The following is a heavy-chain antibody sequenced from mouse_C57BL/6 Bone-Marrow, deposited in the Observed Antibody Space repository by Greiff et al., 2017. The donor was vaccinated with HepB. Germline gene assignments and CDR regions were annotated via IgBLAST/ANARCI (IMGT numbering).Heavy chain of an antibody. CDR3: VRDWGWTDGFYAMDY. Sequence: EVMLVESGGGLVQPKGSLKLSCAASGFTFNTYAMHWVRQAPGKGLEWVARIRSKSSNYATYYADSVKDRFTISRDDSQSMLYLQMNNLKTEDTAMYYCVRDWGWTDGFYAMDYWGQGTSVTVSS. CDR2: IRSKSSNYAT. CDR1: GFTFNTYA. J-gene: IGHJ4*01. V-gene: IGHV10-3*01. D-gene: IGHD1-1*01.